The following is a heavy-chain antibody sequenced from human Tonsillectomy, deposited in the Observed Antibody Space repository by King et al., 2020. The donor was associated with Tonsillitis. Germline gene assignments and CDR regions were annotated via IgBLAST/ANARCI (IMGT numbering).Heavy chain of an antibody. Sequence: VQLVESGGGLVKPGGSLRLSCAASGFIFSTYNMNCVRQAPGKGLEWVSLITSSSGYMYYADSVKGRFTISRDNAKNSLYLQMNSLRAEDTAVYYCARDDGAVGAPYDYWGQGTLVTVSS. D-gene: IGHD1-26*01. CDR3: ARDDGAVGAPYDY. CDR2: ITSSSGYM. CDR1: GFIFSTYN. V-gene: IGHV3-21*01. J-gene: IGHJ4*02.